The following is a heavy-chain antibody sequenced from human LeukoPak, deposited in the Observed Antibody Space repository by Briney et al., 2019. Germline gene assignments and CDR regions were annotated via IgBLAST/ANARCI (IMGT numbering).Heavy chain of an antibody. CDR1: GFTFSSYA. V-gene: IGHV3-23*01. Sequence: GGSLRLSCAASGFTFSSYAMSWVRQAPGKGLEWVSAISGSGGSTYYADSVKGRFTISRDNSKNTLYLQMNSLRAEDTAVYYCAKDPQYYYDSSGSWYFDLWGRGTLVTVSS. D-gene: IGHD3-22*01. CDR3: AKDPQYYYDSSGSWYFDL. J-gene: IGHJ2*01. CDR2: ISGSGGST.